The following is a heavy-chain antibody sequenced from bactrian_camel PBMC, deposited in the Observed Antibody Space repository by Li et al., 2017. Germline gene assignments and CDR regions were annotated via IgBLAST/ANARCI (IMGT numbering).Heavy chain of an antibody. J-gene: IGHJ4*01. V-gene: IGHV3-2*01. Sequence: HVQLVESGGGLVQPGESLRLSCVVSGGKFSSNPMSWVRQAPGKGLEWVTSSYTDGSDSNYADSVRGRFTISRDNAKNMVYLQMNSLKAEDTALYFCATGAPHRWGQGTQVTVS. CDR1: GGKFSSNP. CDR2: SYTDGSDS. D-gene: IGHD7*01. CDR3: ATGAPHR.